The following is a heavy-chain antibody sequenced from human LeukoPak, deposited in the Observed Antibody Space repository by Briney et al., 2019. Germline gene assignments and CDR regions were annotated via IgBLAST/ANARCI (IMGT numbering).Heavy chain of an antibody. V-gene: IGHV3-7*01. J-gene: IGHJ5*02. Sequence: GGSLRLSCAASGFTFSSSWMSWVRQVPGKGLEWVANIKPDGSEKYYVGSVTGRFTISRDNAKNSLYLQMSSLSAEDTAVYYCARDYGSGTGWFDPWGQGTLVTVSS. CDR2: IKPDGSEK. CDR1: GFTFSSSW. D-gene: IGHD3-10*01. CDR3: ARDYGSGTGWFDP.